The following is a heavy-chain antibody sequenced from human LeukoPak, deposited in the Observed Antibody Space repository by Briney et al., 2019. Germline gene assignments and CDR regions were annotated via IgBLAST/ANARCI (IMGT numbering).Heavy chain of an antibody. Sequence: ETGGSLRLSCAASGFTFSSYAMSWVRQAPGRGLEWVSVIYSGGSTYYADSVKGRFTISRDNSKNMLYLQMNSLRAEDTAVYYCAREMSASSWYPPLGYWGQGTLVTVSS. V-gene: IGHV3-66*01. CDR1: GFTFSSYA. D-gene: IGHD6-13*01. J-gene: IGHJ4*02. CDR3: AREMSASSWYPPLGY. CDR2: IYSGGST.